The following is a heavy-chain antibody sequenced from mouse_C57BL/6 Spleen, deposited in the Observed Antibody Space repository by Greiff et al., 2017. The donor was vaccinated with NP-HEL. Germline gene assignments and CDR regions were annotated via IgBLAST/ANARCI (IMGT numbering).Heavy chain of an antibody. J-gene: IGHJ4*01. V-gene: IGHV1-39*01. CDR2: INPNYGTT. Sequence: EVQLQQSGPELVKPGASVKISCKASGYSFTDYNMNWVKQSNGESLEWIGVINPNYGTTSYNQKFKGKATLTVDQSSSTAYMQLNSLTSEDSAVYYCARGDYYGSSYAMDYWGQGTSVTVSS. D-gene: IGHD1-1*01. CDR3: ARGDYYGSSYAMDY. CDR1: GYSFTDYN.